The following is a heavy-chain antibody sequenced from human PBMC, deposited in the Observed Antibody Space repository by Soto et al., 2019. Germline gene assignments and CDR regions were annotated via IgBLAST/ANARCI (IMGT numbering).Heavy chain of an antibody. CDR3: ARDPSQDYYDSSGYYPFDY. V-gene: IGHV3-21*01. CDR1: GFTFSSYS. CDR2: ISSSSSYI. D-gene: IGHD3-22*01. J-gene: IGHJ4*02. Sequence: GGSLRLSCAASGFTFSSYSMNWVRQAPGKGLEWVSSISSSSSYIYYADSVKGRFTISRDNAKNSLYLQMNSLRAEDTAVYYCARDPSQDYYDSSGYYPFDYWGQGTLVTVSS.